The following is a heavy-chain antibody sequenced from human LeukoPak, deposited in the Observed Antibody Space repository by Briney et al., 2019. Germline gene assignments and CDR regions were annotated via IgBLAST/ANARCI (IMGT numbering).Heavy chain of an antibody. D-gene: IGHD3-3*01. CDR3: ARVPPHWCGYFTVHYYYYYGMDV. J-gene: IGHJ6*02. V-gene: IGHV1-8*01. Sequence: SSVKCSCTATGYTTTSYDINWARQATGPGKEWMGWRNPNSGNTGYAQKFQGRVTMTRNTPITTAYMELSSLRSEDTAVYYCARVPPHWCGYFTVHYYYYYGMDVWGQGTTVTVSS. CDR1: GYTTTSYD. CDR2: RNPNSGNT.